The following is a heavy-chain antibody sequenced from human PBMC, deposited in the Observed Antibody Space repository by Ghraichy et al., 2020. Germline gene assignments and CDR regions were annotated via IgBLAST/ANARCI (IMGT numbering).Heavy chain of an antibody. CDR3: ARGSPGVGATVLFDY. CDR2: INSDGSST. D-gene: IGHD1-26*01. J-gene: IGHJ4*02. Sequence: GGSLRLSCAASGFTFSSYWMHWVRQAPGKGLVWVSRINSDGSSTSYADSVKGRFTISRDNAKSTLYLQMNSLRAEDTAVYYCARGSPGVGATVLFDYWGQGTLVTVSS. V-gene: IGHV3-74*01. CDR1: GFTFSSYW.